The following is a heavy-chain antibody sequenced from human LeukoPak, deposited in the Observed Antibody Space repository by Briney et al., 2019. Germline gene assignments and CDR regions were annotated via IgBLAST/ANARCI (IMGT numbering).Heavy chain of an antibody. D-gene: IGHD3-10*01. CDR2: INPNSGGT. CDR1: GYTFIDHY. J-gene: IGHJ4*02. V-gene: IGHV1-2*02. Sequence: GASVKVSCKASGYTFIDHYIHWVRQAPGQGLEWMGWINPNSGGTNYGQKFQGRVTMTRDTSISTAYMELSRLISDETAVYYCARIRYYCGSGSYSLGYWGQGTLVTVSS. CDR3: ARIRYYCGSGSYSLGY.